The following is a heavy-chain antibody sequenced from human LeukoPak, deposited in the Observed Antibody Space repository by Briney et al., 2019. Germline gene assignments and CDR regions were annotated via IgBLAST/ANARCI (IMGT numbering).Heavy chain of an antibody. V-gene: IGHV1-8*03. CDR3: ARWGGMEGFDY. CDR1: GYTFTSYD. CDR2: MNPNSANT. Sequence: ASVKVSCKASGYTFTSYDINWVRQATGQGLEWMGWMNPNSANTGYAQKFQGRVTLTRNTSITTAYMELSSLRSEDTAVYYCARWGGMEGFDYWGQGTLVTVSS. J-gene: IGHJ4*02. D-gene: IGHD2-15*01.